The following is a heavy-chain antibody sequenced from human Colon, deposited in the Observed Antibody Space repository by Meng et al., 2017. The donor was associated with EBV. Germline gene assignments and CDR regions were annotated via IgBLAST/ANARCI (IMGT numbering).Heavy chain of an antibody. CDR2: IDDSGST. V-gene: IGHV4-4*02. J-gene: IGHJ4*02. CDR3: ARGKQDAWELLAY. Sequence: QGRRQGTGPGLLKPWGTLSLTCGVSGVSISSNIRWTWVRQPPGKGLEWIGDIDDSGSTNYNPSLNSRISISLDKSKNHFSLKVNSVTAADTAVYYCARGKQDAWELLAYWGQGALVTVSS. D-gene: IGHD1-26*01. CDR1: GVSISSNIR.